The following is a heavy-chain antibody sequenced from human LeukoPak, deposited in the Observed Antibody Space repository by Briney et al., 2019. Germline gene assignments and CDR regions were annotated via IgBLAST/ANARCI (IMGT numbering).Heavy chain of an antibody. J-gene: IGHJ4*02. V-gene: IGHV7-4-1*02. CDR2: INTNTGNL. CDR1: GYTFTNYT. CDR3: TRGNDTTGYFTY. Sequence: ASVKVSCKASGYTFTNYTVNWVRQAPGQGLEYMGWINTNTGNLTYAPGFAGRFVFSLDTSVTTTYLQINSLKAADSAVYYCTRGNDTTGYFTYWGQGTLVTVSS. D-gene: IGHD3-9*01.